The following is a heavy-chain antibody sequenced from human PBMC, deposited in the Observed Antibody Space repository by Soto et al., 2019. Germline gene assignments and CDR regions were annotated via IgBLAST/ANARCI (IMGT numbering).Heavy chain of an antibody. D-gene: IGHD2-2*01. CDR1: GGSISSSSYY. CDR3: ARLQGGIVVVPAAMGEGNWFDP. Sequence: SETLSLTCTVSGGSISSSSYYWGWIRQPPGKGLEWIGSIYYSGSTYYNPSLKSRVTISVDTSKNQFSLKLSSVTAADTAVYYCARLQGGIVVVPAAMGEGNWFDPWGQGTLVTVSS. V-gene: IGHV4-39*01. CDR2: IYYSGST. J-gene: IGHJ5*02.